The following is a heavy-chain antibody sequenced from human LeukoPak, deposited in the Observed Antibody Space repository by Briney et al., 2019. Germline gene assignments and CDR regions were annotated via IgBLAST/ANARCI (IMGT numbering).Heavy chain of an antibody. CDR1: GGSISSYY. V-gene: IGHV4-4*09. D-gene: IGHD3-22*01. Sequence: SETLSLTCTVSGGSISSYYWSWIRQPPGKGLEWIGYIYTSGSTNYNPSLKSRVTISVDTSKNQFSPKLSSVTAADTAVYYCARRLGSDYYDSSGSYYYYYYMDVWGKGTTVTVSS. J-gene: IGHJ6*03. CDR3: ARRLGSDYYDSSGSYYYYYYMDV. CDR2: IYTSGST.